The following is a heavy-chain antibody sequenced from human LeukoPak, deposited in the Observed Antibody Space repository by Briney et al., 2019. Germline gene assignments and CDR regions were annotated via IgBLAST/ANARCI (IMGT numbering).Heavy chain of an antibody. CDR3: ARDHLPAGAPGYYMDV. V-gene: IGHV4-59*01. Sequence: PSETLFLTCTVSGGSISDYYWSWIRQPPGKGLEWIGYIYYSGSTNYNPSLKSRVTMSVDTSKNQFSLMLRSVTAADTAVYYCARDHLPAGAPGYYMDVWGKGTTVTVSS. J-gene: IGHJ6*03. CDR1: GGSISDYY. CDR2: IYYSGST. D-gene: IGHD4/OR15-4a*01.